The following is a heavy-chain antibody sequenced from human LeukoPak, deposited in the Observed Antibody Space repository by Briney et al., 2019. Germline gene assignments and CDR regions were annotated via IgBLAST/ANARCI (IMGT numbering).Heavy chain of an antibody. CDR2: IIPIFGTA. V-gene: IGHV1-69*13. CDR3: ARDAEVTRYYDSSGTRDWYFDL. Sequence: ASVKVSCKASGGTFSSYAISWVRQAPGQGLEWMGGIIPIFGTANYAQKFQGRVTITADESTSTAYMELSSLRSEDTAVYYCARDAEVTRYYDSSGTRDWYFDLWGRGTLVTVSS. CDR1: GGTFSSYA. D-gene: IGHD3-22*01. J-gene: IGHJ2*01.